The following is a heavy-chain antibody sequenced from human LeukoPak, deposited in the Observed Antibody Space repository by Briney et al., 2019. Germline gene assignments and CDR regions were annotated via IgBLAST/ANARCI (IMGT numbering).Heavy chain of an antibody. CDR3: ARGEKSWIKGFDL. J-gene: IGHJ4*02. CDR1: GCTFSSHW. Sequence: PGGSLRLSCAASGCTFSSHWMHWVRQAPGKGLVWVSRINSDGSGTIYADSVKGRFTISRDNAKNTLDLQMNSLRAEDTAVYYCARGEKSWIKGFDLWGQGTLVTVSS. D-gene: IGHD2-2*03. CDR2: INSDGSGT. V-gene: IGHV3-74*01.